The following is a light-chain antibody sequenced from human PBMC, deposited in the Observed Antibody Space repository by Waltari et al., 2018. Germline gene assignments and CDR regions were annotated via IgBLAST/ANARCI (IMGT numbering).Light chain of an antibody. CDR3: QQYSSSPLT. J-gene: IGKJ3*01. CDR1: QSVNNY. V-gene: IGKV3-20*01. Sequence: EIVFTQSPGPLSLSPGEEATLSCRSSQSVNNYLAWFQQKPGQAPRLLSHGASSRATGIPDRISGSGSGTDFTLTISGLEPQDFAVYYCQQYSSSPLTFGPGTKVDIK. CDR2: GAS.